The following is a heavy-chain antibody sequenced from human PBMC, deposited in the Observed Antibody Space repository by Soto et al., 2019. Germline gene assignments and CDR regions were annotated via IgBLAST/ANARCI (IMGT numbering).Heavy chain of an antibody. CDR1: GYTCTDYG. Sequence: GESLKISCKGSGYTCTDYGSAWVRQMPGKGLEWMGIIYPSDSDIRYRPSFQGQVTISVDKSISTAYLQWSRLKASDTATYYCARQDYSNYRGGMDVWGQGPTVTVSS. V-gene: IGHV5-51*01. D-gene: IGHD2-2*01. J-gene: IGHJ6*02. CDR3: ARQDYSNYRGGMDV. CDR2: IYPSDSDI.